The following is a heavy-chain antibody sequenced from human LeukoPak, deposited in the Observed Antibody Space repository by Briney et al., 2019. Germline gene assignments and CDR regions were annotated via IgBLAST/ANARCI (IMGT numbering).Heavy chain of an antibody. Sequence: GGSLRLSCAASGFTVSSDYMSWVRQAPGKGLEWVSVIYSGGSTYYADSVKGRFTVSRDKSKNTVYLQMNSLRFEDTAMYYCARNWFDPWGQGTLVTVSS. CDR1: GFTVSSDY. CDR2: IYSGGST. CDR3: ARNWFDP. V-gene: IGHV3-53*05. J-gene: IGHJ5*01.